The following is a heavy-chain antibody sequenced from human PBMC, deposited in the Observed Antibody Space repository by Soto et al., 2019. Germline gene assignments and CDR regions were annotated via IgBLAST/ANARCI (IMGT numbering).Heavy chain of an antibody. CDR3: ARTAGGRVRGALDI. Sequence: GGSLRLSCVASGFTFSSYGMHWVRQAPGKGLEWVAVIPNTENKKYYADSVKGRFTISRDNSQNTLFLQMDSLMSEDTAMYYCARTAGGRVRGALDIWGQGTMVTVSS. CDR2: IPNTENKK. D-gene: IGHD6-13*01. V-gene: IGHV3-30-3*01. CDR1: GFTFSSYG. J-gene: IGHJ3*02.